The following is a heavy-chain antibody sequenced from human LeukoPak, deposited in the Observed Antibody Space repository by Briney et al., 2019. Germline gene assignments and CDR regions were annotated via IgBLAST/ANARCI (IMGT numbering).Heavy chain of an antibody. J-gene: IGHJ4*02. V-gene: IGHV4-39*01. Sequence: KASETLSLTCTVSGGSVRSSYYYWGWIRQPPGKGLEWIGSIYDSGSTYYNPSLKSRVTISVDTSKNQFSLKLNSVTAADTAVYYCASQMTDGYLYYFDYWGQGTLVTVSS. CDR1: GGSVRSSYYY. CDR3: ASQMTDGYLYYFDY. D-gene: IGHD5-24*01. CDR2: IYDSGST.